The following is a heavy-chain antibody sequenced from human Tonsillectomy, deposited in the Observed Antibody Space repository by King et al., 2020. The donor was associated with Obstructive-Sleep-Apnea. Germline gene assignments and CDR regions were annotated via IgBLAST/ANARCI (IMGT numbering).Heavy chain of an antibody. J-gene: IGHJ5*02. CDR2: IWYDGSNK. D-gene: IGHD2-15*01. CDR3: ARDWEGYCSGGNCYPGFDP. Sequence: QLVQSGGGVVQPGRSLRLSCAASGFTFSSYGMHWVRQAPGKGLEWVAVIWYDGSNKYYADSVKGRFTISRDNSKNTLYLQMNSLRTEDTAVYYCARDWEGYCSGGNCYPGFDPWGQGTLVTVSS. V-gene: IGHV3-33*01. CDR1: GFTFSSYG.